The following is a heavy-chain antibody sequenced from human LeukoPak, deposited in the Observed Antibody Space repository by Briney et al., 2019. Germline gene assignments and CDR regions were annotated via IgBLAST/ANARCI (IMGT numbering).Heavy chain of an antibody. CDR3: ATPGIAAAGSYYY. V-gene: IGHV1-46*01. Sequence: ASVKVSCKASGYTFTSYYMHWMRQAPGQGLEWMGIINPSGGSTSYAQKFQGRVTVTRDTSTSTVYMELSSLRSEDTAVYYCATPGIAAAGSYYYWGQGTLVTVSS. D-gene: IGHD6-13*01. CDR1: GYTFTSYY. J-gene: IGHJ4*02. CDR2: INPSGGST.